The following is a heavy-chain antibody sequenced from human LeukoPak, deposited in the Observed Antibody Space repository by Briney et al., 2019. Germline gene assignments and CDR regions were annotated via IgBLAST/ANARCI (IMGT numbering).Heavy chain of an antibody. V-gene: IGHV3-53*01. CDR2: IYSGGST. CDR3: ARDLAGDYAGFDY. Sequence: GGSLRLSCAASGFTVSSNYMSWVRQAPGKGLEWVSVIYSGGSTYYADSVKGRFTISRDNSKNTLYLQVNSLRAEETAVYYCARDLAGDYAGFDYWGQGTLVTVSS. D-gene: IGHD4-17*01. CDR1: GFTVSSNY. J-gene: IGHJ4*02.